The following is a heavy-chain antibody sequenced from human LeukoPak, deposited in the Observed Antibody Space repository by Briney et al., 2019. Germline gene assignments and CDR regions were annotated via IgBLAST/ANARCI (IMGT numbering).Heavy chain of an antibody. D-gene: IGHD1-26*01. CDR2: ISYDGSNK. CDR1: GFDFNTFG. Sequence: SGRSLRLSCVASGFDFNTFGMHWVRQAPGKGLEWVAVISYDGSNKYYADSVKGRFAISRDNSKNTLYLQMNSLRAEDTAVYYCAKEMGATNYFEYWGQGTLVTVSS. CDR3: AKEMGATNYFEY. V-gene: IGHV3-30*18. J-gene: IGHJ4*02.